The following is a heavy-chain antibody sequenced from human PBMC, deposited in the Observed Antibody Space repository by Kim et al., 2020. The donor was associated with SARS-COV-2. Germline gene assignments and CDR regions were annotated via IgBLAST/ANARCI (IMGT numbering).Heavy chain of an antibody. CDR1: GYSFTNYW. J-gene: IGHJ1*01. V-gene: IGHV5-51*01. CDR2: IYPGDSDT. D-gene: IGHD5-18*01. CDR3: ARSRYGYGLFHF. Sequence: GESLKISCKAFGYSFTNYWIGWVRQMPGKGLEWMGIIYPGDSDTRYSPSFQRQVNISVDTSISTAYLQWSSLKASDSAIYYCARSRYGYGLFHFWGQGTLATVSS.